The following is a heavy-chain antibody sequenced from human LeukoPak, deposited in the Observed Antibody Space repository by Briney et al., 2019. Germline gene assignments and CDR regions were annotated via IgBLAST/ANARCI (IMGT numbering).Heavy chain of an antibody. V-gene: IGHV5-51*01. CDR1: GYSFTSYW. CDR2: IYPGDSDT. D-gene: IGHD1-26*01. Sequence: GESLEISCQGSGYSFTSYWIGWVRQMPGKGLEWMGIIYPGDSDTRYSPSFQGQVTISADKSISTAYLQWSSLKASDTAMYYCARHSGPSYSGSYTGIWFDPWGQGTLVTVSS. CDR3: ARHSGPSYSGSYTGIWFDP. J-gene: IGHJ5*02.